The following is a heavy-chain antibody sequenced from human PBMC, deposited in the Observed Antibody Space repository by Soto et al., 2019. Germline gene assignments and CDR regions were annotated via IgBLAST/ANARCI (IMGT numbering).Heavy chain of an antibody. J-gene: IGHJ5*02. CDR2: IHYSGNT. Sequence: QLQLQESGSGLVKPSQTLSLTCVVSGGSISSGGYSWSWIRQPPGKGLEWIGYIHYSGNTYYNPYRGTPSSHPPRKSRVTISVDRSKNQFSLKLSSVTAADTAVYYCARVNYYGSGNYDESWFDPWGQGTLVTVSS. CDR1: GGSISSGGYS. CDR3: ARVNYYGSGNYDESWFDP. V-gene: IGHV4-30-2*01. D-gene: IGHD3-10*01.